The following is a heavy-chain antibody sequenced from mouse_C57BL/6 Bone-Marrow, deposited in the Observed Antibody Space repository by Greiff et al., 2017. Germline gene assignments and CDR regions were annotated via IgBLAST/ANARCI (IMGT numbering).Heavy chain of an antibody. V-gene: IGHV1-39*01. D-gene: IGHD1-1*01. CDR2: INPNYGTT. CDR3: ARSRHYYGSSCLAAY. J-gene: IGHJ3*01. Sequence: VHVKQSGPELVKPGASVKISCKASGYSFTDYNMNWVKQSNGKSLEWIGVINPNYGTTSYNQKFKGKATLTVDQSSSTAYMQLNSLTSEDSAVYYCARSRHYYGSSCLAAYWGQGTLVTVSA. CDR1: GYSFTDYN.